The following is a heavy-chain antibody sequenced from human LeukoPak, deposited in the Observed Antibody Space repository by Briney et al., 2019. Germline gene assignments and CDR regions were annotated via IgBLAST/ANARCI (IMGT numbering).Heavy chain of an antibody. CDR1: GGSISSYY. V-gene: IGHV4-59*01. Sequence: KPSETLSLTCTVSGGSISSYYWSWIRQPPGKGLEWIGYIYYSGSTNYNPSLKSRVTISVDTSKNQFSLKPSSVTAADTAVYYCARVGGTNYYYYGMDVWGQGTTVTVSS. CDR2: IYYSGST. CDR3: ARVGGTNYYYYGMDV. J-gene: IGHJ6*02. D-gene: IGHD3-16*01.